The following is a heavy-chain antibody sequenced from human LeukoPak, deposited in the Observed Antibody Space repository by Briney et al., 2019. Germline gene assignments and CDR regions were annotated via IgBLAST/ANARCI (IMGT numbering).Heavy chain of an antibody. CDR2: IKSKTNGGTA. D-gene: IGHD3-16*01. CDR3: AKDTPFGGY. CDR1: GFTFSNAW. V-gene: IGHV3-15*01. Sequence: GGSLRLSCAVSGFTFSNAWMSWVRQAPGKGLEWVGRIKSKTNGGTADYAAPVIGRFTISRDDSKDTLYLQMNSLNTEDTAMYYCAKDTPFGGYWGQGTLVTVST. J-gene: IGHJ4*02.